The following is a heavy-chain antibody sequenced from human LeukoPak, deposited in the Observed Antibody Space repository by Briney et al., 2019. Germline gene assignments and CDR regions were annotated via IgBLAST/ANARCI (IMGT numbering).Heavy chain of an antibody. Sequence: GGSLRLSCAASGSTFNNYWMHWVRQAPGKGLVWVSRINTDGSSTNYADSVEGRFTISRDNAKNTLFLYMNSLRVEDTAVYYCVRGLQEWDLRRDYWGQGTLVTVSS. CDR1: GSTFNNYW. CDR3: VRGLQEWDLRRDY. D-gene: IGHD1-26*01. V-gene: IGHV3-74*01. CDR2: INTDGSST. J-gene: IGHJ4*02.